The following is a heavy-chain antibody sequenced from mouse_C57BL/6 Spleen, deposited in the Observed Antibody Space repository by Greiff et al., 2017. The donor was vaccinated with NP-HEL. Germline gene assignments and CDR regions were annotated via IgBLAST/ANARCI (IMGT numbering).Heavy chain of an antibody. D-gene: IGHD3-3*01. J-gene: IGHJ1*03. V-gene: IGHV3-6*01. CDR1: GYSITSGYY. CDR3: ARSRWYFDV. CDR2: ISYDGSN. Sequence: EVQLQQSGPGLVKPSQSLSLTCSVTGYSITSGYYWNWIRQFPGNNLEWMGYISYDGSNNYNPSLKNRISITRDTSKNQFFLKLNSVTTEDTATYYCARSRWYFDVWGTGTTVTVSS.